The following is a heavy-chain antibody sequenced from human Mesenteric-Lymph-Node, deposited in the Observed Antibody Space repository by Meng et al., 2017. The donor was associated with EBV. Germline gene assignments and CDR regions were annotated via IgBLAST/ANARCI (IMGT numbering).Heavy chain of an antibody. CDR1: GGSFSDYY. CDR3: AALGSFASSIDP. Sequence: QVQLQQWGAGLLKPSGTLSLTCAVYGGSFSDYYWTWIRQPPGKGLEWIGEVNHAGTTIYNPSLESRVTISVDTSKNQFSLKLTSVTAADTAVYFCAALGSFASSIDPWGQGTPVTVSS. J-gene: IGHJ5*02. D-gene: IGHD3-16*01. CDR2: VNHAGTT. V-gene: IGHV4-34*01.